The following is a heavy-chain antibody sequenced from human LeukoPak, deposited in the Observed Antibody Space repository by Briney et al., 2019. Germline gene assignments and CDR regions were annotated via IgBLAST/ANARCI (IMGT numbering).Heavy chain of an antibody. CDR1: GFTFDDYG. J-gene: IGHJ3*02. V-gene: IGHV3-74*01. CDR3: ARGGSPPEALGDTFTI. D-gene: IGHD1-26*01. Sequence: GGSLRLSCAASGFTFDDYGMSWVRQPPGKGLVWVSRIKTDGSTTGYADSVKGRFTISRDNAKNTLYLQMNSLRAEDTAVYYCARGGSPPEALGDTFTIWVQGTMVTVSS. CDR2: IKTDGSTT.